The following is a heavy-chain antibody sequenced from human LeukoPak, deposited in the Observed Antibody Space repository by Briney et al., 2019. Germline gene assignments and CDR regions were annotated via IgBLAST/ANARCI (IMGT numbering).Heavy chain of an antibody. CDR2: ISRNGGST. J-gene: IGHJ4*02. CDR3: VKDLRSDFMGVLSRYLSY. D-gene: IGHD2/OR15-2a*01. CDR1: GFTFSGYE. Sequence: GGSLRLSCEASGFTFSGYEMNWVRQAPGKGLEYVAAISRNGGSTYYADSVKGRFTISRDNSKNTLYLQMSSLRAEDTAVYLCVKDLRSDFMGVLSRYLSYWGQGTLVTVSS. V-gene: IGHV3-64D*09.